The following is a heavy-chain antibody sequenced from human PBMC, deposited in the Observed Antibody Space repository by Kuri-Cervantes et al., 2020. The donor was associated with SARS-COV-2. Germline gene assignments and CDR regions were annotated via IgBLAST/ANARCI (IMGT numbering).Heavy chain of an antibody. CDR1: GFTVSSYE. CDR3: ARDEYCSGGSCYFFPYYFDY. Sequence: GGSLRLSCAASGFTVSSYEMNWVRQAPGKGLEWVSHISSSGSTIYYADSVKGRFTISRDNAKNSLYLQMNSLRAEDTAVYYCARDEYCSGGSCYFFPYYFDYWGQGTLVTVSS. V-gene: IGHV3-48*03. D-gene: IGHD2-15*01. J-gene: IGHJ4*02. CDR2: ISSSGSTI.